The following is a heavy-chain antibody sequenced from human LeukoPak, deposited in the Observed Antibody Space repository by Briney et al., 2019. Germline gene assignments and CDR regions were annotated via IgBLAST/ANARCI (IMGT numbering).Heavy chain of an antibody. D-gene: IGHD6-13*01. CDR2: INGDGGSR. CDR3: ASASSHRTAAGGDY. V-gene: IGHV3-74*01. Sequence: SGGSLRLSCAAYGFSLSGYRMSWVRQAPGKGLVWVSRINGDGGSRNYADSVKGRFTISRDNAKNTLYLQMSSLRVEDTAVYYCASASSHRTAAGGDYWGQGTLVTVST. CDR1: GFSLSGYR. J-gene: IGHJ4*02.